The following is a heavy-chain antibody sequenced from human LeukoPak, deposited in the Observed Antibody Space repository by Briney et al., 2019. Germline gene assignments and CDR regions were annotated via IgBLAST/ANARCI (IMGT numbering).Heavy chain of an antibody. V-gene: IGHV3-33*01. CDR2: IWYDGSNK. J-gene: IGHJ3*02. D-gene: IGHD4-23*01. CDR3: ARRMTTVVTDAFDI. CDR1: GFTFSSYG. Sequence: GGSLRLSCAASGFTFSSYGMHWVRQAPGKGLEGVAVIWYDGSNKYYADSVKGRFTISRDNSKNTLYLQMNSLRAEDTAVYYCARRMTTVVTDAFDIWGQGTMVTVSS.